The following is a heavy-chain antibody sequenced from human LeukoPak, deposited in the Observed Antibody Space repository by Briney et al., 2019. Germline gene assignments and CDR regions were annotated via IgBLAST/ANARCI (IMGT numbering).Heavy chain of an antibody. V-gene: IGHV4-34*01. Sequence: SETLSLTCAVYGGSFSGYYWSWIRQPPGKGLEWIGEINHSGSTNYNPSLKSRVTISVDTSKNQFSLKLSSVTAADTAVYYCARPIAVADTGEYYFDYWGQGTLVTVSS. CDR2: INHSGST. J-gene: IGHJ4*02. CDR3: ARPIAVADTGEYYFDY. D-gene: IGHD6-19*01. CDR1: GGSFSGYY.